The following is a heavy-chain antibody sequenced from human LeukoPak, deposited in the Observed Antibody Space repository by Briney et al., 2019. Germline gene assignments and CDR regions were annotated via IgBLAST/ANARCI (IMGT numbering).Heavy chain of an antibody. CDR2: VNSDGSST. Sequence: PGGSLRLSCAASGFAFSSYWLHWVRQAPGKGLVWVSRVNSDGSSTNYADSVEGRFTVSRDNAKNSLYLQMNSLRAEDTALYYCRASIAAAGYYFDYWGQGTLVTVSS. J-gene: IGHJ4*02. V-gene: IGHV3-74*01. CDR1: GFAFSSYW. D-gene: IGHD6-13*01. CDR3: RASIAAAGYYFDY.